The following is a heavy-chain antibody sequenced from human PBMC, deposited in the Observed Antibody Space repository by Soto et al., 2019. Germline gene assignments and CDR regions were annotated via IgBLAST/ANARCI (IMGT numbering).Heavy chain of an antibody. CDR3: ARGSSWYYYYGMDV. Sequence: NLSLTCTVSGGSVSSGSYYWSWIRQPPGKGLEWIGYIYYSGSTNYNPSLKSRVTISVDTSKNQFSLKLSSVTAADTAVYYCARGSSWYYYYGMDVWGQGTTVTVSS. CDR2: IYYSGST. CDR1: GGSVSSGSYY. D-gene: IGHD6-13*01. J-gene: IGHJ6*02. V-gene: IGHV4-61*01.